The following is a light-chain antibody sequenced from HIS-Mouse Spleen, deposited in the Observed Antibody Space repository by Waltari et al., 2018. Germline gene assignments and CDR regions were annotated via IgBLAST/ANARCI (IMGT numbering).Light chain of an antibody. J-gene: IGLJ3*02. V-gene: IGLV2-11*02. CDR2: YVI. CDR1: SSECGGYNY. Sequence: QSALTQPRSVSGSPGQSVTISCTGTSSECGGYNYVSWYQQHPGKAPKLMIYYVIKRPYAVPDRFSGSKSGNTASLTISGLQAEDEADYYCCSYAGSYTWVFGGGTKLTVL. CDR3: CSYAGSYTWV.